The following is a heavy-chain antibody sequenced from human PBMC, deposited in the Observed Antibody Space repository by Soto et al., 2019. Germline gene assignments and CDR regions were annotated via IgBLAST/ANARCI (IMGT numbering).Heavy chain of an antibody. D-gene: IGHD1-26*01. Sequence: QVHLVESGGGVVQPGRSLRLSCAASGFSFSSYGMHWVRQAPGKGLDWVAVIWYDGSNKYYAESVKGRFIISRDNSKNTLYVQMNSLTVEDTAVYYCARAQYTGSYFDACDVWGQGTMVTVSS. V-gene: IGHV3-33*03. CDR3: ARAQYTGSYFDACDV. CDR1: GFSFSSYG. CDR2: IWYDGSNK. J-gene: IGHJ3*01.